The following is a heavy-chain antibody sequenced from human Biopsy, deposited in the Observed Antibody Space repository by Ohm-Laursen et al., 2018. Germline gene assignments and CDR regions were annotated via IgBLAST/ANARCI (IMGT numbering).Heavy chain of an antibody. J-gene: IGHJ5*01. CDR2: IDVSDYNT. Sequence: SLRLSCTASGFTFHTYAMNWVRQAPGKGLEWVAHIDVSDYNTHYADSVRGRFTISRDNSKQMVHLEINSLTADDPAVYYCVKQWGGYNFDSWGQGTLVTVSS. D-gene: IGHD1-14*01. CDR3: VKQWGGYNFDS. CDR1: GFTFHTYA. V-gene: IGHV3-23*01.